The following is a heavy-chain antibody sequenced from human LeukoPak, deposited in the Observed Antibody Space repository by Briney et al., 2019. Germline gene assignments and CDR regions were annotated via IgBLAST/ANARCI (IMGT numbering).Heavy chain of an antibody. CDR2: ISSSGKA. CDR1: GGSITTTEFD. J-gene: IGHJ4*02. V-gene: IGHV4-39*01. D-gene: IGHD1-26*01. CDR3: ARFKGGTGFDY. Sequence: SESLSLTCAVSGGSITTTEFDWAWIRQPPGQGFEWIATISSSGKAYYYPSLMSRVTISVDTSKNQLSLDVTSVTAADTGLFYCARFKGGTGFDYWGRGILVIVS.